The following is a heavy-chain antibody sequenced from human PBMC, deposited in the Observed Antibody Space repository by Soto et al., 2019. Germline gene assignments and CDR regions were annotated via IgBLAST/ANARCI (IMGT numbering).Heavy chain of an antibody. CDR1: GGTFSSYA. D-gene: IGHD1-7*01. J-gene: IGHJ6*02. V-gene: IGHV1-69*13. CDR3: ARDRAGTTSGRDYYYGMDV. CDR2: IIPIFGTA. Sequence: SVKVSCKASGGTFSSYAISWVRQAPGQGLEWMGGIIPIFGTANYAQKFQGRVTITADESTSTAYMELSSLRSEDTAVCYCARDRAGTTSGRDYYYGMDVWGQGTTVTVSS.